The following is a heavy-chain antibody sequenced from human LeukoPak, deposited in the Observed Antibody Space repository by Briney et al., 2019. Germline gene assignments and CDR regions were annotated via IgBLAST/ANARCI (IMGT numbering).Heavy chain of an antibody. CDR2: ISSSGSTI. Sequence: GGSLGLSCAASGFTFSDYYMSWIRQAPGKGLEWVSYISSSGSTIYYADSVKGRFTISRDNAKNSLYLQMNSLRAEDTAVYYCGRDGETYYYDSSGAPQGYYYYYMDVWGKGTTVTVSS. CDR3: GRDGETYYYDSSGAPQGYYYYYMDV. J-gene: IGHJ6*03. CDR1: GFTFSDYY. V-gene: IGHV3-11*01. D-gene: IGHD3-22*01.